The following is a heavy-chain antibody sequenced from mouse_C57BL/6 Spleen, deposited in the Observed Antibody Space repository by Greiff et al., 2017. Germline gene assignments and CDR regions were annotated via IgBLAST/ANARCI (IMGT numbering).Heavy chain of an antibody. J-gene: IGHJ1*03. CDR3: ARRNYYGSSSGIDV. V-gene: IGHV5-17*01. CDR2: ISSGSSTI. D-gene: IGHD1-1*01. CDR1: GFTFSDYG. Sequence: EVQLQESGGGLVKPGGSLKLSCAASGFTFSDYGMHWVRQAPEKGLEWVAYISSGSSTIYYADTVKGRFTISRDNAKNTLFLQMTSLRSEDTAMYYCARRNYYGSSSGIDVWGTGTTVTVSS.